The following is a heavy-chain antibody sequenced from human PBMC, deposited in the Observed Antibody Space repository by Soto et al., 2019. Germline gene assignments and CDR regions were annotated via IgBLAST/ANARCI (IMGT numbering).Heavy chain of an antibody. J-gene: IGHJ6*02. D-gene: IGHD3-16*01. V-gene: IGHV3-33*01. CDR3: ARARMILGGMDV. CDR1: GFTFSSYG. Sequence: PGGSLRLSCAASGFTFSSYGMHWVRQAPGKGLEWVAVIWYDGSNKYYADSVKGRFTISRDNSKNTLYLQMNSLRAEDTAVYYCARARMILGGMDVWGQGTTVTVSS. CDR2: IWYDGSNK.